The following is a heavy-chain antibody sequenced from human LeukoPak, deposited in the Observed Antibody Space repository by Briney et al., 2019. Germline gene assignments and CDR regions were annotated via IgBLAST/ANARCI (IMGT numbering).Heavy chain of an antibody. CDR3: AKSLLWFGEYATPWFDP. D-gene: IGHD3-10*01. V-gene: IGHV3-9*01. CDR2: ISWNSGSI. Sequence: GGSLRLSCAASGFTFDDYAMHWVRQAPGKGLEWVSGISWNSGSIGYADSVKGRFTISRDNAKNSLYLQMNSLRAEDTALYYCAKSLLWFGEYATPWFDPWGQGTLVTVSS. CDR1: GFTFDDYA. J-gene: IGHJ5*02.